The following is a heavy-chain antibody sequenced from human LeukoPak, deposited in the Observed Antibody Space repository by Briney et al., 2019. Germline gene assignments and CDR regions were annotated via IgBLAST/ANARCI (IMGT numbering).Heavy chain of an antibody. J-gene: IGHJ5*02. V-gene: IGHV4-59*12. CDR2: IYYSGST. Sequence: PSETLSLTCTVSGGSISSYYWSWIRQPPGKGLEWIGYIYYSGSTNYNPSLKSRVTISLDTSKNQFSLKLSSVTAADTAVYYCARDHRKQRNWFDPWGQGTLVTVSS. CDR3: ARDHRKQRNWFDP. CDR1: GGSISSYY. D-gene: IGHD6-25*01.